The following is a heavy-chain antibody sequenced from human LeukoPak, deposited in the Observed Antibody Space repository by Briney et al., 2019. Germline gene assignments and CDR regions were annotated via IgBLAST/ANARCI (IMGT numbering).Heavy chain of an antibody. CDR2: IKSKTDGGPT. CDR1: GFTLSNAW. CDR3: TTDYSRLRSPYYYYYGMDV. D-gene: IGHD2-15*01. V-gene: IGHV3-15*01. J-gene: IGHJ6*01. Sequence: NRRGALRLSCAASGFTLSNAWMSWGRQAPGKGLEWVGHIKSKTDGGPTDYAASVKGRFTISRDDSKNTLYLQMNSLKTEDTAVYYCTTDYSRLRSPYYYYYGMDVWGQGTTVTVSS.